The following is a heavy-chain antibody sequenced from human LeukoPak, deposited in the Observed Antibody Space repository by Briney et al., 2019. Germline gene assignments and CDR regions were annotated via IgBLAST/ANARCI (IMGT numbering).Heavy chain of an antibody. D-gene: IGHD3-10*01. CDR1: GYTFTGYY. CDR3: ARIDYYGSGRRADY. J-gene: IGHJ4*02. Sequence: ASVKVSCKASGYTFTGYYMHWVRQAPGQGLEWTGWINPNSGGTNYAQKFQGRVTMTRDTSISTAYMELSRLRSDDTAVYYCARIDYYGSGRRADYWGQGTLVTVSS. CDR2: INPNSGGT. V-gene: IGHV1-2*02.